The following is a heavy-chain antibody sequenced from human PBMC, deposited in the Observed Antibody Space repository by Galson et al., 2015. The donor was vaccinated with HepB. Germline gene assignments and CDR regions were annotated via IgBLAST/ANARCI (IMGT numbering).Heavy chain of an antibody. J-gene: IGHJ4*02. D-gene: IGHD6-13*01. CDR2: ISYDGSNK. CDR3: ARDLTEDSSSWPFCDY. Sequence: SLRLSCAASGFTFSSYAMHWVRQAPGKGLEWVAVISYDGSNKYYADSVKGRFTISRDNSKNTLYLQMNSLRAEDTAVYYCARDLTEDSSSWPFCDYWGQGTLVTVSS. V-gene: IGHV3-30*04. CDR1: GFTFSSYA.